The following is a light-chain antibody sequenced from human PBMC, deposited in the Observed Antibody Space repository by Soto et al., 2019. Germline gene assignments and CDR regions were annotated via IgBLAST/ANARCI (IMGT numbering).Light chain of an antibody. V-gene: IGLV1-51*01. J-gene: IGLJ1*01. CDR1: ASNIANDY. CDR3: GAWDDSLNPYV. Sequence: QSVLTQPPSVSAAPGNKVTVSCSGSASNIANDYVSWYQQLPGTAPKLLIYDSYKRPSGIPDRFSASTSGTSATLGITGIQTGDEADYYCGAWDDSLNPYVFGGGTKVTVL. CDR2: DSY.